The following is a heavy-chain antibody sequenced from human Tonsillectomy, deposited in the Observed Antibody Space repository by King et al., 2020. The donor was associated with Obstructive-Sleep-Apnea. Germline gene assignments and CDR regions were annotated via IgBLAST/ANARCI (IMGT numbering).Heavy chain of an antibody. V-gene: IGHV3-74*01. CDR3: ARTLQDWFDP. CDR2: INSDGSST. CDR1: GFTFSSYW. J-gene: IGHJ5*02. Sequence: VQLVESGGGLVQPGGSLRLSCAASGFTFSSYWMHWVRQAPGKGLVGVSRINSDGSSTSYADSVKGRFTISRDNAKNTLYLQMNSLRAEDTVVYYCARTLQDWFDPWGQGTLVTVSS.